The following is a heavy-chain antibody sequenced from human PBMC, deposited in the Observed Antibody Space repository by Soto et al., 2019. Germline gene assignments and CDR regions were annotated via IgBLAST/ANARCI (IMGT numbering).Heavy chain of an antibody. CDR3: ARAPYTPYGVHGLFYSYYGMDV. Sequence: QVQLQESGPGQVKPSQTLSLTCTVSGGSISSGDYYWSWIRQPPGKGLEWSGYIDNSGSTYYNPSLRSRVTVSVDTSKNQFSPKLTSVTAADTAVYFCARAPYTPYGVHGLFYSYYGMDVWGQGTTVTVSS. J-gene: IGHJ6*02. CDR2: IDNSGST. V-gene: IGHV4-30-4*01. CDR1: GGSISSGDYY. D-gene: IGHD4-17*01.